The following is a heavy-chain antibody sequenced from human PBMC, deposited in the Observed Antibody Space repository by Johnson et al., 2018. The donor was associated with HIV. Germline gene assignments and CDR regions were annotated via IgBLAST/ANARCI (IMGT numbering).Heavy chain of an antibody. CDR2: IYSGGST. CDR3: TRVREYSGSLGAFDI. Sequence: VQLVESGGGLVQPGGSLRLSCAASGFTVSSNYMSWVRQAPGKGLEWVSVIYSGGSTYYADSVTGRFTISRDNSKNTLYLQMNSLKTEDTAVYYCTRVREYSGSLGAFDIWGQGTMVTVSS. D-gene: IGHD1-26*01. J-gene: IGHJ3*02. CDR1: GFTVSSNY. V-gene: IGHV3-66*01.